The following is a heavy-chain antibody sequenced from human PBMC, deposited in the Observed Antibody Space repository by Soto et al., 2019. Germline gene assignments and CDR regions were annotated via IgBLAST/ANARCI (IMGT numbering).Heavy chain of an antibody. J-gene: IGHJ4*02. D-gene: IGHD3-22*01. CDR1: GFTFTSYA. Sequence: GGSLRLSCAASGFTFTSYAMSWVRQAPGKGLEWVSTISGTGGSTYYPDSVKGRFTISRDNSKNTVYLQMNSLRAEDAAVYYCAKEMTSGYYLFDYWGQGTLVIVSS. CDR3: AKEMTSGYYLFDY. CDR2: ISGTGGST. V-gene: IGHV3-23*01.